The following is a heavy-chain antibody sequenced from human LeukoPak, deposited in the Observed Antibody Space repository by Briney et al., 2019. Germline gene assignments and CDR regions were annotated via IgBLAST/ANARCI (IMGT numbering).Heavy chain of an antibody. Sequence: PGGSLRLSCAASGFTSSSYGLHWVRQAPGKGLEWMALISYDGSIKYYADSVKGRFTISRDNSKNTLYLQMNSLRAEDTAVYYCAKDGPNSWFGEATWGQGTLVTVSS. D-gene: IGHD3-10*01. CDR1: GFTSSSYG. V-gene: IGHV3-30*18. CDR3: AKDGPNSWFGEAT. CDR2: ISYDGSIK. J-gene: IGHJ5*02.